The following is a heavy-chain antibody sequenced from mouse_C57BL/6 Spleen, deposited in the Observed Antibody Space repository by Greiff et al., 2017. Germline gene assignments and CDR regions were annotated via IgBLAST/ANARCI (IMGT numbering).Heavy chain of an antibody. CDR1: GYTFTGYW. D-gene: IGHD2-4*01. J-gene: IGHJ3*01. CDR3: ACGKGYCYDYGRFAY. Sequence: QVQLQQSGAELMKPGASVKLSCKATGYTFTGYWIEWVKQRPGHGLEWIGEILPGSGSTNYNEKFKGKATFTADTSSNTAYMQLSSLTTEDSAIYYCACGKGYCYDYGRFAYWGQGTLVTVSA. V-gene: IGHV1-9*01. CDR2: ILPGSGST.